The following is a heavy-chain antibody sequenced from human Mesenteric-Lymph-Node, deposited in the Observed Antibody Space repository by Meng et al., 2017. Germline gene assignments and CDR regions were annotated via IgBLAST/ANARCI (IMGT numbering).Heavy chain of an antibody. D-gene: IGHD3-10*01. CDR2: IWSDGSNK. Sequence: GGSLRLSCAASGFTFSTYGMHWVRQAPGKGLEWVAVIWSDGSNKYYADSLKGRFTISRDNSKNTLYLQMNSLRAEDTAVYYCASPGNMVRGVSYYYGMDVWGQGTTVTVSS. V-gene: IGHV3-33*01. CDR1: GFTFSTYG. J-gene: IGHJ6*02. CDR3: ASPGNMVRGVSYYYGMDV.